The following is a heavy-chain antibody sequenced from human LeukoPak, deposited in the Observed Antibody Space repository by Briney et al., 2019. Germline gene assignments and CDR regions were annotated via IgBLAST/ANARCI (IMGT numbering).Heavy chain of an antibody. CDR3: VRGGVDY. CDR1: GFTFSSYA. Sequence: GGSLRLSCAASGFTFSSYAMHWVRQAPGKGLEWVAVISYDGSNKYYADSVKGRFTISRDNSKNTLYLQMNSLRAEDTAVYYCVRGGVDYWGQGTLVTVSS. V-gene: IGHV3-30-3*01. J-gene: IGHJ4*02. CDR2: ISYDGSNK. D-gene: IGHD3-16*01.